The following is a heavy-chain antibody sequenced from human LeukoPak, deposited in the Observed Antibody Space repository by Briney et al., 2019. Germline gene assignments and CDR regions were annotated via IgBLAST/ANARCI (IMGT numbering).Heavy chain of an antibody. CDR3: ARRSSYGGYYYIGY. D-gene: IGHD3-10*01. CDR1: GYSFTSYS. CDR2: IYPGDSET. V-gene: IGHV5-51*01. Sequence: GESLKIPCKGSGYSFTSYSIGWVGQLPGKGLEWVGIIYPGDSETSNNTSFQGQVTISADRPINTACLQWSSLKASDTAMYYCARRSSYGGYYYIGYWGQGTLVTVSS. J-gene: IGHJ4*02.